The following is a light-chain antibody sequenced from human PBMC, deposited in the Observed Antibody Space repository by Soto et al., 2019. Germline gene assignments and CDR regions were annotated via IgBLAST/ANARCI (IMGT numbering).Light chain of an antibody. Sequence: DRVTITCRASQNISSWLACYQQKAGKAPKSLIYDASSLESGVPSRMSGSGAGTEFTLTITNLQPDDSAAYYCQHYKAFSPWTFGQGTKVDIK. J-gene: IGKJ1*01. CDR3: QHYKAFSPWT. V-gene: IGKV1-5*01. CDR2: DAS. CDR1: QNISSW.